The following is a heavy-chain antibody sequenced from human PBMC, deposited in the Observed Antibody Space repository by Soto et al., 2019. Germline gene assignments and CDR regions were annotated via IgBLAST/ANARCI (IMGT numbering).Heavy chain of an antibody. D-gene: IGHD6-19*01. CDR2: IYYSGST. J-gene: IGHJ5*02. CDR1: GGSISSGDYY. CDR3: ARELVAVAGTGPWFDP. Sequence: SETLSLTCTVSGGSISSGDYYWSWIRQPPGKGLEWIGYIYYSGSTYYNPSLKSRVTISVDTSKNQFSLKLSSVTAADTAVYYCARELVAVAGTGPWFDPWGQGTLVTVSS. V-gene: IGHV4-30-4*01.